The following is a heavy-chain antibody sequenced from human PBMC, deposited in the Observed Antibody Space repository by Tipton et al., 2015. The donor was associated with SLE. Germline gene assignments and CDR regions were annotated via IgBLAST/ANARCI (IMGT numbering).Heavy chain of an antibody. D-gene: IGHD6-13*01. J-gene: IGHJ4*02. CDR3: ARDCSSWSFFDY. Sequence: SLRLSCAASGFTFSSYWMSWVRQAPGKGLEWVSSISSSSSYIYYADSVKGRFTISRDNAKNSLYLQMNSLRAEDTAVYYCARDCSSWSFFDYWGQGTLVTVSS. CDR2: ISSSSSYI. CDR1: GFTFSSYW. V-gene: IGHV3-21*01.